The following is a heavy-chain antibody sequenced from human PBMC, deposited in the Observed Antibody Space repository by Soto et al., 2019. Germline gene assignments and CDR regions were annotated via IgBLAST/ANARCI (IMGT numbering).Heavy chain of an antibody. CDR1: GFTFNTYW. D-gene: IGHD6-6*01. J-gene: IGHJ3*02. Sequence: GGSLRLSCAASGFTFNTYWMSWVRQAPGKGLEWVVNMNPDGSVKEFVDSVRGRFTISRDNAKNSLHLQMSHLRVEDTAVYYCARDTRPQAFDIWGQGTMVTVSS. CDR2: MNPDGSVK. V-gene: IGHV3-7*01. CDR3: ARDTRPQAFDI.